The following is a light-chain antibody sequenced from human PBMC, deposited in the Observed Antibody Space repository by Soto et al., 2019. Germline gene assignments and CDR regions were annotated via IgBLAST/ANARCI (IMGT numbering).Light chain of an antibody. CDR1: SSNIGSSY. CDR3: ASWDASLSARV. V-gene: IGLV1-47*01. Sequence: QSVLTQPPSASGTPGQRVTISCSGSSSNIGSSYVHWYQQLPGTAPKLLIYRNNQRPSGVPDRFSGSKSGTSASLAISGLRSEDEADYYCASWDASLSARVFGGGTKLTVL. J-gene: IGLJ3*02. CDR2: RNN.